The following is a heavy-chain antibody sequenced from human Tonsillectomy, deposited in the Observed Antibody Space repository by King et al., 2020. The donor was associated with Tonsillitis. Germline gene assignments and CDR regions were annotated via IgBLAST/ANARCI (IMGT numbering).Heavy chain of an antibody. V-gene: IGHV4-38-2*02. J-gene: IGHJ4*02. CDR3: AREGSSTMVDY. CDR2: IYHSGST. D-gene: IGHD3-10*01. CDR1: GYSISSGYY. Sequence: QLQESGPGLVKPSETLSLTRAVSGYSISSGYYWGWIRQPPGKGLEWIGNIYHSGSTYYNPSLKSRVTISVDTSKNQFSLKLSSVTAADTAVYYCAREGSSTMVDYWGQGTLVTVSS.